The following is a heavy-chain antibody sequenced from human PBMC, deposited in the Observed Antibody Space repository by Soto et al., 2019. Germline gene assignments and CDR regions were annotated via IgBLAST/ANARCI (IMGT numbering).Heavy chain of an antibody. J-gene: IGHJ4*02. CDR1: GGSVSSGSYY. Sequence: PSETLSLTYTVSGGSVSSGSYYWSWIRQPPGKGLEWIGYIYYSGSTNYNPSLKSRVTISVDPSKNQFSLKLSSVTAADTAVYYCAREYFDWFSHYFDYWGQGTLVTVSS. V-gene: IGHV4-61*01. D-gene: IGHD3-9*01. CDR2: IYYSGST. CDR3: AREYFDWFSHYFDY.